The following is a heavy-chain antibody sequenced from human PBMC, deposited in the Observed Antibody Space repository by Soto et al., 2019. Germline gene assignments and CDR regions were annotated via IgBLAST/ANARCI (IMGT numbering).Heavy chain of an antibody. CDR2: IYYSGST. CDR1: GGSISSSSYY. Sequence: SETLSLTCTVSGGSISSSSYYWGWIRQPPGKGLEWIGSIYYSGSTYYNPSLKSRVTISVDTSKNQFSLKLSSVTAADTAVYYCASTGTTQFDPWGQGTLVTVSS. CDR3: ASTGTTQFDP. J-gene: IGHJ5*02. V-gene: IGHV4-39*01. D-gene: IGHD1-7*01.